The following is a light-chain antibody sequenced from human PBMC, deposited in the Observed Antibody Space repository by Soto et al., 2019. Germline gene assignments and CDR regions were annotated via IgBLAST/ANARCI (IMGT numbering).Light chain of an antibody. CDR2: DAS. CDR3: QQYNSYWT. CDR1: QSISSW. Sequence: DSQMTQSPSTLSASVGDRVTITSRASQSISSWLAWYQQKPGKAPKLLIYDASSLESGVPSRFSGSGSGTEFTLTISSLQPDDFATYYCQQYNSYWTFGQGIKVDIK. V-gene: IGKV1-5*01. J-gene: IGKJ1*01.